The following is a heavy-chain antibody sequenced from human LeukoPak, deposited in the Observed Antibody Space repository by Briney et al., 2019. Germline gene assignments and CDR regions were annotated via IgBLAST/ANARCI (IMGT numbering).Heavy chain of an antibody. CDR1: GFTFSNYA. D-gene: IGHD7-27*01. CDR2: ISSGSGYT. V-gene: IGHV3-23*01. J-gene: IGHJ4*02. CDR3: AKLAALRKLGSYSDY. Sequence: GGSVTLSCAASGFTFSNYAMSWVRQAPGKGLEWISAISSGSGYTYFADSVKGRFTISRDNSENTLDLQMNSLKAEDTAVYYCAKLAALRKLGSYSDYWGQGTLVTVSS.